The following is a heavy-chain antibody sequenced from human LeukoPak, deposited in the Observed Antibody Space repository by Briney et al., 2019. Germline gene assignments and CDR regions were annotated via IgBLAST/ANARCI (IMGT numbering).Heavy chain of an antibody. CDR3: AKVGPSYVDF. J-gene: IGHJ4*02. V-gene: IGHV3-23*01. CDR2: TSGSGGST. CDR1: GFTFSSYA. Sequence: GGSLRLSCAASGFTFSSYAMGWVRQAPGKGLEWVSATSGSGGSTYYVDSVKGRFTISRDNSKNTLYLQMNSLRAEDTAVYYCAKVGPSYVDFWGQGTLVTVSS. D-gene: IGHD2-2*01.